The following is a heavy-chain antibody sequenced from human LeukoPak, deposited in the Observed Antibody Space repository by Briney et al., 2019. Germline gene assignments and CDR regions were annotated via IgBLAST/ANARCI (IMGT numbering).Heavy chain of an antibody. Sequence: GGSLRPSCAASGFTFSSYAMSWVRQAPGKGLEWVAVISYDATNEYYTDSVKGRFTISRDNSRNTLYLQMNSLRAEDTAVYYCAKDQDVAAAGTWGSIDYWGQGTLVTVSS. D-gene: IGHD6-13*01. CDR3: AKDQDVAAAGTWGSIDY. CDR1: GFTFSSYA. J-gene: IGHJ4*02. V-gene: IGHV3-30*04. CDR2: ISYDATNE.